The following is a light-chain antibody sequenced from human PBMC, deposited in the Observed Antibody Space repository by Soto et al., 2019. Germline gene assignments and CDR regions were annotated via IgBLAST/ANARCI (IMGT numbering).Light chain of an antibody. CDR3: SSYAGSISIWV. J-gene: IGLJ3*02. V-gene: IGLV2-8*01. CDR2: EVS. Sequence: QSALTQPPSASGSPGQSVTISCTGTSSDVGGYNYVSWYQQHPGKAPKLMIYEVSKRPSGVPDRFSGSKSGNTASLTVSGLQAEDEADYYCSSYAGSISIWVFGGGTKLTVL. CDR1: SSDVGGYNY.